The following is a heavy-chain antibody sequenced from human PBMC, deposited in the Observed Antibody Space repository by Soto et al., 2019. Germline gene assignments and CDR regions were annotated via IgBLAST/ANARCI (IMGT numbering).Heavy chain of an antibody. CDR3: ASFVRVRGSGSYHFDP. J-gene: IGHJ5*02. CDR2: ISAYNGNT. Sequence: ASVKVSCKASGYTFTSYGISWVRQAPGQGLEWMGWISAYNGNTNYAQKLQGRVTMTTDTSTSTAYMELRSLRSDDTAVYYCASFVRVRGSGSYHFDPWGQGTLVTVSS. D-gene: IGHD3-10*01. CDR1: GYTFTSYG. V-gene: IGHV1-18*01.